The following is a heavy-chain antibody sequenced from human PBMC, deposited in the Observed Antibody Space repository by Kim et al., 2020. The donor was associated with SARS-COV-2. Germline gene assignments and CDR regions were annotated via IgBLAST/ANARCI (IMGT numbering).Heavy chain of an antibody. CDR3: ARGEASPYDILTGYYKPHYGMDV. CDR1: GYTFTTYD. V-gene: IGHV1-8*01. CDR2: VNPNSGNT. D-gene: IGHD3-9*01. J-gene: IGHJ6*04. Sequence: ASVKVSCKASGYTFTTYDINWVRQAAGQGLEWMGWVNPNSGNTSYAQKFQGRVTMTRDTSISTVYMELSSLRSEDTAVYYCARGEASPYDILTGYYKPHYGMDVWGEGTTVTVSA.